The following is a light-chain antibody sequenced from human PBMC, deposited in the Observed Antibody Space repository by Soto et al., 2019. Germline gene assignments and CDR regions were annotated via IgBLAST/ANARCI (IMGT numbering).Light chain of an antibody. Sequence: EIVLTQSPGTLSLSPGESATLSCRASQSVDRNYLAWYQQRPGQAPRLLIYGASSRATGIPPRFSGGGSGTEFVLTISGLEAEDFAVYYCHQFASTPRTFGQGTKVETK. CDR2: GAS. J-gene: IGKJ1*01. CDR3: HQFASTPRT. CDR1: QSVDRNY. V-gene: IGKV3-20*01.